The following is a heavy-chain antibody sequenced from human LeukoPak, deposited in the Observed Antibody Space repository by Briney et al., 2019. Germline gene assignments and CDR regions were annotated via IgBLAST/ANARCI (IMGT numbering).Heavy chain of an antibody. CDR1: GYTFTGYY. V-gene: IGHV1-2*02. CDR3: ARGGIAARHNWFDP. D-gene: IGHD6-6*01. J-gene: IGHJ5*02. CDR2: INPNSGGT. Sequence: ASVNVSCKASGYTFTGYYMHWVRQAPGQGLEWMGWINPNSGGTNYAQKFQGRVTMTRDTSISTAYMELSRLRSDDTAVYYCARGGIAARHNWFDPWGQGTLVTVSS.